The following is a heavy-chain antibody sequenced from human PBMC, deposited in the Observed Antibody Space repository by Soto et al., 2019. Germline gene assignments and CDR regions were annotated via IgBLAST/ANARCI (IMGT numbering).Heavy chain of an antibody. J-gene: IGHJ5*01. D-gene: IGHD6-19*01. CDR3: ERNHRYNSGWYES. V-gene: IGHV4-59*01. CDR1: GGPISSYY. Sequence: QVQLQESGPGLVKPSETLSLTCTVSGGPISSYYWTWIRQPPGKGLEWIGYVYYSGGTNYNPSLQSRVTISVDTSKSQFSLNLSSVTAADTAVYYCERNHRYNSGWYESWGQGIRVTVSS. CDR2: VYYSGGT.